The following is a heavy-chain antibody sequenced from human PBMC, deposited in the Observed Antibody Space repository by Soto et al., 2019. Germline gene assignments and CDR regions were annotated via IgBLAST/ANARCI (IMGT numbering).Heavy chain of an antibody. Sequence: QVQLVQSGAEVKKPGASVKVSCKAPGYTFTGYDMHWVRQAPGQGLEWMGWINPNSGGTNYAQKLQGWVTMTRDTSISAAYMELSRLRSDDTAVYYCASATGYGDYEFDYWGQGTLVTVSS. CDR1: GYTFTGYD. V-gene: IGHV1-2*04. CDR2: INPNSGGT. CDR3: ASATGYGDYEFDY. J-gene: IGHJ4*02. D-gene: IGHD4-17*01.